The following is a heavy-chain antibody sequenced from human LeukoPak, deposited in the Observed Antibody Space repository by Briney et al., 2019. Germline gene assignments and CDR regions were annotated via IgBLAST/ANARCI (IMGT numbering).Heavy chain of an antibody. J-gene: IGHJ4*02. CDR3: AKDRHCSSTSCYQDY. D-gene: IGHD2-2*01. Sequence: GGSLRLSCAASGFTFSSYAMSWVRQAPGKGLEWVSAISGSGGSTYYADSVKGRFTISRDNSKNTLYLQMNSLRAEDTAVYYCAKDRHCSSTSCYQDYWGQGTLVTVSS. V-gene: IGHV3-23*01. CDR2: ISGSGGST. CDR1: GFTFSSYA.